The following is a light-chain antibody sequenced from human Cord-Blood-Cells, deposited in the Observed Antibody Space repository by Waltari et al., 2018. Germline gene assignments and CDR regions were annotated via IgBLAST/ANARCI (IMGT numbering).Light chain of an antibody. CDR2: DAS. J-gene: IGKJ4*01. V-gene: IGKV1-33*01. CDR3: QQYDNLPPLT. CDR1: QDISNY. Sequence: DIQMTQCPSSVAASVGARVTIPCQASQDISNYLTWHQQKPGTAPKPLIYDASNLETGVPSRFSGSGSGTDFTFTISSLQPEDIATYYCQQYDNLPPLTFGGGTKVEIK.